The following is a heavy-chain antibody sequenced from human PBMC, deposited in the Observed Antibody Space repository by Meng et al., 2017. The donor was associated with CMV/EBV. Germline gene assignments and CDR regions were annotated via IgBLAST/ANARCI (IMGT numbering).Heavy chain of an antibody. CDR3: ARTPQIAAAGGQYAFDI. CDR1: GYTFTSYG. J-gene: IGHJ3*02. Sequence: ASVKVSCKASGYTFTSYGISWVRQAPGQGLEWMGWISAYNGNTNYAQKLQGRVTMTTDTSTSTAYMELRSLRSDDTAVYYCARTPQIAAAGGQYAFDIWGQGTMVTVSS. V-gene: IGHV1-18*01. CDR2: ISAYNGNT. D-gene: IGHD6-13*01.